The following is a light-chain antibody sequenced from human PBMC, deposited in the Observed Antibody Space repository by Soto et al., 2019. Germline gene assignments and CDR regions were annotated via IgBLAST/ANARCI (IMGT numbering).Light chain of an antibody. Sequence: QSGLTQPRSVSGSLGQSVTISCTGSNSDIGAYNSVSWYQQYPGKAPKPIIYDVNERPSGVPDRFSGSKSGHTASLTISGLQPEDEADYYCFSRAGSLYVFGNGTKSPS. CDR2: DVN. CDR1: NSDIGAYNS. CDR3: FSRAGSLYV. J-gene: IGLJ1*01. V-gene: IGLV2-11*01.